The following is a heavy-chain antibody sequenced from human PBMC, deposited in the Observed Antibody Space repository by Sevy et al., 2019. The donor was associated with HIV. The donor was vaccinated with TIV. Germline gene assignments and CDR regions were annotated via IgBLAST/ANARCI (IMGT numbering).Heavy chain of an antibody. CDR3: ATPRFDF. Sequence: GGSLRLSCEASGFDFSSHWMQWVRQAPGKGLVWVSRMNTDGSSTNYADSVKGRFTISRDNAKNTLYLETNNLRDEDTALYYCATPRFDFWGPGTLVTVSS. V-gene: IGHV3-74*01. J-gene: IGHJ4*02. CDR1: GFDFSSHW. CDR2: MNTDGSST.